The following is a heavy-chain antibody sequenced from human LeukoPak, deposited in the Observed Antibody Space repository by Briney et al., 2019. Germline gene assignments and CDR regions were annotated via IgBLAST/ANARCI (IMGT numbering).Heavy chain of an antibody. CDR2: ISSNGGST. D-gene: IGHD3-10*01. J-gene: IGHJ4*02. CDR1: GFTFSSYA. CDR3: ATTYGSGSYYFHY. Sequence: GGSLRLSCAASGFTFSSYAMHWVRQAPGKGLEYVSAISSNGGSTYYANSVKARFTISRDNSKNTLYLQMGSLRAEDMAVYYCATTYGSGSYYFHYWGQGTLVTVSS. V-gene: IGHV3-64*01.